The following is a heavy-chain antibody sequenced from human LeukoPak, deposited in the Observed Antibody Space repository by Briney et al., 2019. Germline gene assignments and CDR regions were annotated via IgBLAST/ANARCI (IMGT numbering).Heavy chain of an antibody. CDR1: GYTFTGYY. D-gene: IGHD4-11*01. J-gene: IGHJ4*02. V-gene: IGHV1-2*02. CDR2: INPNSGGT. Sequence: ASVKVSCKASGYTFTGYYMHWVRQAAGQGLEWMGWINPNSGGTNYAQKFQGRVTMTRDTSISTAYMELSRLRSDDTAVYYCARGNAWGNYDKNTPTDYWGQGTLVTVSS. CDR3: ARGNAWGNYDKNTPTDY.